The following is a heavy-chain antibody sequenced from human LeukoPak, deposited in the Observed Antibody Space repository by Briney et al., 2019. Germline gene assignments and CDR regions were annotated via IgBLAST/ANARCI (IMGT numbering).Heavy chain of an antibody. CDR3: ARDSRLQCSGGSCYSWFDP. V-gene: IGHV4-59*01. J-gene: IGHJ5*02. CDR1: GGSINSYY. Sequence: SETLSLTCTVSGGSINSYYWSWIRQPPGKGLEWIGYIYYSGSTNYNPSLKSRVTISVDTSKNQFSLKLSSVTAADTAVYYCARDSRLQCSGGSCYSWFDPWGQGTLVTVSS. D-gene: IGHD2-15*01. CDR2: IYYSGST.